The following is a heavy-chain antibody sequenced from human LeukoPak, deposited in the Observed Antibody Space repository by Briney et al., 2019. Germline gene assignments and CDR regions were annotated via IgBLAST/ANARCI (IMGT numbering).Heavy chain of an antibody. CDR1: GFTFSSCW. J-gene: IGHJ4*02. Sequence: GGSLRLSCAASGFTFSSCWMDWARQGPGKGLVWVARIKGDGSSVIYADSVRGRFTVSRDNAENTLYLHMNSLRAEDTAMYHCTRVRGDYGGTSDFWGQGTLVTVSS. D-gene: IGHD4-23*01. CDR2: IKGDGSSV. CDR3: TRVRGDYGGTSDF. V-gene: IGHV3-74*01.